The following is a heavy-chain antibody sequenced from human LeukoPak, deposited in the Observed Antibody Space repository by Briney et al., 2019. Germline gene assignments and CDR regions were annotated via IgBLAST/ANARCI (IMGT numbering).Heavy chain of an antibody. CDR3: ARGVGYCSGGRCPFDY. CDR1: GYSISSGYY. J-gene: IGHJ4*01. V-gene: IGHV4-38-2*02. Sequence: SETLSLTCTVSGYSISSGYYWGWIRQPPGKGLEWIGSIYHSGSTYYNPSLESRVTISVDTSKNQFSLKVISVTAADTAVYYCARGVGYCSGGRCPFDYWGRGTQVTVSS. D-gene: IGHD2-15*01. CDR2: IYHSGST.